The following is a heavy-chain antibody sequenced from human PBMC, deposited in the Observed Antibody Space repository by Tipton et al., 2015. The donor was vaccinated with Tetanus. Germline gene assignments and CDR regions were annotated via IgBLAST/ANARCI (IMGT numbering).Heavy chain of an antibody. CDR1: GGSISSSDHY. V-gene: IGHV4-31*03. CDR2: IHYSGNT. CDR3: AKDRTHYDIGPRIDY. Sequence: TLSLTCSVSGGSISSSDHYWGWIRQHPGKGLEWIGYIHYSGNTFYKPSLKSRVTISVDTSKKQFSLKMTSVTAADTAVYYCAKDRTHYDIGPRIDYWGQGTLVTVSS. J-gene: IGHJ4*02. D-gene: IGHD3-9*01.